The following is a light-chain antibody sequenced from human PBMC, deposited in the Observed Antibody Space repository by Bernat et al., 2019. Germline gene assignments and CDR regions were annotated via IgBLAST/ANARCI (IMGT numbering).Light chain of an antibody. CDR1: QRISSTY. J-gene: IGKJ1*01. Sequence: EIVLTQSPGTLSLFPGERATLSCRASQRISSTYLAWYQQKPGQPPRLLFYGASSRATGIPDRFSGSGSGTDFTLTITRLEPEDVALYYCHQYGTSSTFGQGTTVEIK. V-gene: IGKV3-20*01. CDR2: GAS. CDR3: HQYGTSST.